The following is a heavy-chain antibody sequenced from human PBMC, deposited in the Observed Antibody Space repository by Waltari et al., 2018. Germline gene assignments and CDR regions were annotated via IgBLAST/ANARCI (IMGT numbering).Heavy chain of an antibody. CDR3: GNIGAFDI. CDR1: GFTVSNNY. CDR2: IYSGGGT. J-gene: IGHJ3*02. Sequence: EVQLVESGGGLIQPGGSLWISCAASGFTVSNNYITWVRQAPGKGLEWVSVIYSGGGTYYADSVRGRFTISRDKVKNTVYLQMNSLRAEDTAVYYCGNIGAFDIWGQGTMVTVSS. D-gene: IGHD5-12*01. V-gene: IGHV3-53*01.